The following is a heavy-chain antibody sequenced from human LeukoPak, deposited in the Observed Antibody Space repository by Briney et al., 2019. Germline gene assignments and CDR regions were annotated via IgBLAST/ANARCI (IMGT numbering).Heavy chain of an antibody. J-gene: IGHJ4*02. V-gene: IGHV4-34*01. CDR3: ARAATAYEVFDY. D-gene: IGHD3-16*01. CDR2: INHSGST. CDR1: GGSFSGYY. Sequence: SETLSLTCAVYGGSFSGYYWSWIRQPPGKGLEWIGEINHSGSTNYNPSLKSRVTISVDTSKNQFSLKLSPVTAADTAVYYCARAATAYEVFDYWGQGTLVTVSS.